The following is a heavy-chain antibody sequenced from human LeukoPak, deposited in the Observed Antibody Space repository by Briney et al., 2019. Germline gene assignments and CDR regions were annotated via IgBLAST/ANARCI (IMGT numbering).Heavy chain of an antibody. J-gene: IGHJ4*02. CDR3: ARDWGSGSFDFDY. CDR1: GYTFTGYY. Sequence: ASVKVSRKASGYTFTGYYMHWVRQAPGQGLEWMGWISPNSGGTNYAQKFQGWVTMTRDTSISTAYMELSRLRSDDTAVYYCARDWGSGSFDFDYWGQGTLVTVSS. V-gene: IGHV1-2*04. D-gene: IGHD1-26*01. CDR2: ISPNSGGT.